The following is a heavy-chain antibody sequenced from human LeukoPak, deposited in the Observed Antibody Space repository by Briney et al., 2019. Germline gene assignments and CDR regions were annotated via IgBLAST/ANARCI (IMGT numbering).Heavy chain of an antibody. D-gene: IGHD2-15*01. J-gene: IGHJ4*02. CDR3: ARAYSRGVTDY. CDR1: GYTFTGYY. V-gene: IGHV1-2*02. Sequence: ASVKVSCKASGYTFTGYYMHWVRQAPGQGLEWMGWINPNSGGTNYAQKFQGRVTMTRDTSISTAYMELSRLRANDTAVYYCARAYSRGVTDYWGRGTLVTVSS. CDR2: INPNSGGT.